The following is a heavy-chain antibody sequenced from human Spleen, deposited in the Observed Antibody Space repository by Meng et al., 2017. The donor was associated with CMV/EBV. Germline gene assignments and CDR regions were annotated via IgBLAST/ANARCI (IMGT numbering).Heavy chain of an antibody. CDR2: IYYSGST. J-gene: IGHJ4*02. V-gene: IGHV4-39*07. Sequence: SETLSLTCTVSGGSISSSSYYWGWIRQPPGKGLEWIGSIYYSGSTYYNPSLKSRVTISVDTSKNQFSLKLSSVTAADTAVYYCARGHMVVSDWGQGTLVTVSS. D-gene: IGHD2-21*01. CDR1: GGSISSSSYY. CDR3: ARGHMVVSD.